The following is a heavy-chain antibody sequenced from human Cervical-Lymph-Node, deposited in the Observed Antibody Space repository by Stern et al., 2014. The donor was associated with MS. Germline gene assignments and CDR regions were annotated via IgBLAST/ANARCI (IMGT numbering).Heavy chain of an antibody. V-gene: IGHV3-53*01. D-gene: IGHD1-1*01. CDR1: GFTVSRDY. Sequence: EVQLVQSGGGVIQPGGSLRLSCTASGFTVSRDYMTWVRQAPGQGLEWVSLITNVGSTFYTDSVKGRFTISRDDSKNTVYLHMTSLRAEDTAMYYCARDTSSPERSDWWGQGTWSPSPQ. CDR2: ITNVGST. J-gene: IGHJ4*02. CDR3: ARDTSSPERSDW.